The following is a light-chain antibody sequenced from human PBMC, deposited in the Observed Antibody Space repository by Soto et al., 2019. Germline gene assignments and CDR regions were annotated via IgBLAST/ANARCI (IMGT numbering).Light chain of an antibody. CDR2: SAS. J-gene: IGKJ2*01. V-gene: IGKV3-20*01. CDR1: QSVSSSF. CDR3: QQYGGSPYT. Sequence: EIVLTQSPGTLSLSPGERATLSCRASQSVSSSFLAWYQQKPGQAPRLLISSASTRATGIPDRFSGSGSGADFTLTISRLEPEDFAVYYCQQYGGSPYTFGRGTKLEIK.